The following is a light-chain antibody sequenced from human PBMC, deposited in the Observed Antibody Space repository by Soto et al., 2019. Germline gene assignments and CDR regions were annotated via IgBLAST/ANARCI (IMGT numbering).Light chain of an antibody. Sequence: DIQLTQSPSSLSASVGDRVTITCRASQSIRYSLNWYQQRPGEAPKVLIYGASNLQSGVPPRFSGSGSGTDFALTISSLQPEDFATYYCHQTAGSLTWTFGQGTKVDIK. CDR1: QSIRYS. CDR3: HQTAGSLTWT. CDR2: GAS. J-gene: IGKJ1*01. V-gene: IGKV1-39*01.